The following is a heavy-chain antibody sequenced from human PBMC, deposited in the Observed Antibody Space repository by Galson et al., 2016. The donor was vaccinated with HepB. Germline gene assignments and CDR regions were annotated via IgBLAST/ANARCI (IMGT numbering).Heavy chain of an antibody. J-gene: IGHJ6*02. D-gene: IGHD2-8*01. Sequence: LRLSCAASGFSFSGYDMNWVRQAPGKGLEWVSIISANGEAAYYTDSVKGRFTISRNNSKNTLSLQVNSLRAEDTAVYYCARRAEYALGNFWYIYGMDVWGQGTTVTVSS. CDR2: ISANGEAA. CDR3: ARRAEYALGNFWYIYGMDV. CDR1: GFSFSGYD. V-gene: IGHV3-23*01.